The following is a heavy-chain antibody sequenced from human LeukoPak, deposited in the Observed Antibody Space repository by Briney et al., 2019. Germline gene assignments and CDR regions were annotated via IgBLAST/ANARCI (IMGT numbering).Heavy chain of an antibody. CDR1: GFTFDDYA. Sequence: GGSLRLSCAASGFTFDDYAMSWVRQAPGKGLEWVSGINWSGGSTCYADSVKGRFTISRDNVKNSLYLQMNSLRAEDMALYYCAKAAGGFLEWLFEYWGQGILVTVSS. CDR2: INWSGGST. CDR3: AKAAGGFLEWLFEY. V-gene: IGHV3-20*04. J-gene: IGHJ4*02. D-gene: IGHD3-3*01.